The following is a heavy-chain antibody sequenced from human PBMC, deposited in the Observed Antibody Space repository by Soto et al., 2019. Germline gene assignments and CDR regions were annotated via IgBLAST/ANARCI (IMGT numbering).Heavy chain of an antibody. CDR1: GFTFSTYW. J-gene: IGHJ4*02. CDR3: VRDTGPRRADY. Sequence: GGSLRLSCAASGFTFSTYWMTWVRQAPGKGLEWVANIKQDGSEKHYADSVKGRFTISRDNAKDSLYLQMNSLRAEDTAVYYCVRDTGPRRADYWGQGTLVTGSS. CDR2: IKQDGSEK. D-gene: IGHD6-25*01. V-gene: IGHV3-7*01.